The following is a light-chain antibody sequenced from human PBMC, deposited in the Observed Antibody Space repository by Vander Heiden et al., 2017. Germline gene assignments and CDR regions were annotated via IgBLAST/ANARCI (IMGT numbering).Light chain of an antibody. J-gene: IGLJ2*01. CDR3: QTWGTGIQV. V-gene: IGLV4-69*01. CDR2: LNSDGSH. CDR1: SGHSTYA. Sequence: QLVLTQSPSASASLGDSVKLTCTLTSGHSTYAIAWHQQQPEKGPRYLMKLNSDGSHTRGDGIPDRFSGSSSGAERYLTISRLQSEDEAYYYCQTWGTGIQVFGGGTKLTVL.